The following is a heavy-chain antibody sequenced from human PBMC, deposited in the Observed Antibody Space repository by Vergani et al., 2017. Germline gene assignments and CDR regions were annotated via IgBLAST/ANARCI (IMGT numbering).Heavy chain of an antibody. D-gene: IGHD3-22*01. CDR1: GYSISSGYY. V-gene: IGHV4-38-2*02. J-gene: IGHJ4*01. Sequence: QVQLQESGPGLVKPSETLSLTCTVSGYSISSGYYWGWVRQSPGTGLEWIASVFHLGTVYYNPSLRSRVRISIDAYNVLSLRLQSVTAADTAVYFCVRDLYSRGPFDVWGQGSLVTVSS. CDR2: VFHLGTV. CDR3: VRDLYSRGPFDV.